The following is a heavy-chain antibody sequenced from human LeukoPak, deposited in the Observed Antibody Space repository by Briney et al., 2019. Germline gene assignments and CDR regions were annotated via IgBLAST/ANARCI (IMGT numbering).Heavy chain of an antibody. CDR2: IYYSAST. CDR3: ARQGGYSSSPDF. CDR1: GGSISNYY. V-gene: IGHV4-59*08. D-gene: IGHD6-13*01. Sequence: SETLSLICTVSGGSISNYYWNWMRQTPGKGLEWIGYIYYSASTNYNPSLKSRVTISVATSKNQFSLKLSSVTAADTAVYYCARQGGYSSSPDFWGQGTLVTISS. J-gene: IGHJ4*02.